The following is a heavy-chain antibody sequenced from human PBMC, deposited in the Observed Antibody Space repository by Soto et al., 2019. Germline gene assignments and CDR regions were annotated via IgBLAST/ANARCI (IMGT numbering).Heavy chain of an antibody. J-gene: IGHJ4*02. V-gene: IGHV3-23*01. CDR2: ISGSGGST. D-gene: IGHD3-3*01. Sequence: GVSLRLSCAASGVTISSYAMSWVSQAPGKGLEWVSAISGSGGSTYYADSVKGRFTISRDNSKNTLYLQMNSLRAEDTAVYYCAKEDAFGVVIIPYYFDYWGQGTLVTVSS. CDR1: GVTISSYA. CDR3: AKEDAFGVVIIPYYFDY.